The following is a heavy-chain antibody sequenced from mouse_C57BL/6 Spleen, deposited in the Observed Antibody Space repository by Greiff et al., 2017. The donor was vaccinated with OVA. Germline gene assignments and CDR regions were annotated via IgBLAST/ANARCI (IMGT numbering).Heavy chain of an antibody. J-gene: IGHJ1*03. Sequence: QVQLQQSGPELVKPGASVKISCKASGYAFSSSWMNWVKQRPGKGLEWIGRIYPGDGDTNYNGKFKGKATLTADKSSSTAYMQLSSLTSEDSAVYFCARDYGSSYGHFDVWGTGTTVTVSS. V-gene: IGHV1-82*01. CDR2: IYPGDGDT. CDR3: ARDYGSSYGHFDV. D-gene: IGHD1-1*01. CDR1: GYAFSSSW.